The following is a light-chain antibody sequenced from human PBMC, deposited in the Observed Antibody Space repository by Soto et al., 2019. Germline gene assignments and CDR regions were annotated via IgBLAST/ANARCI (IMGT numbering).Light chain of an antibody. CDR2: GVS. V-gene: IGLV2-14*03. Sequence: LTQPASVSGSPGQSITISCTGTSSDVGAYKYVSWYQQHPGKAPKLIIYGVSNRPSGVSNRFSGSKSGNTAFLTISGLQPEDEADYYCSSFTGTTTLDVFGTGTKGTVL. CDR1: SSDVGAYKY. J-gene: IGLJ1*01. CDR3: SSFTGTTTLDV.